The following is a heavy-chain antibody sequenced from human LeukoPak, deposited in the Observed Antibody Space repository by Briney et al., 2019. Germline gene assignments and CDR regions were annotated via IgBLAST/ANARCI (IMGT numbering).Heavy chain of an antibody. CDR3: VKDGSGSYYTYYFDY. CDR1: GFTFSRHA. D-gene: IGHD3-10*01. Sequence: GGSLRLSCSASGFTFSRHAMHWLRQAPGKGLEYVSAISSNGGSTYYADSVKGRFTISRDNSKNTLYLQMSSLRAEDTAVYYCVKDGSGSYYTYYFDYRGQGTLVTVSS. V-gene: IGHV3-64D*06. J-gene: IGHJ4*02. CDR2: ISSNGGST.